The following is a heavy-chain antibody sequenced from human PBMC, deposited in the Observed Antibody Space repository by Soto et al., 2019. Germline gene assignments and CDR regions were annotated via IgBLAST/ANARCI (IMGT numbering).Heavy chain of an antibody. CDR2: INAGNGNT. CDR3: ARSVAVPAAPEY. J-gene: IGHJ4*02. D-gene: IGHD2-2*01. V-gene: IGHV1-3*01. Sequence: ASVKVSCKASGYTFTSYAMHWVRQAPGQRLEWMGWINAGNGNTKYSQKFQGRVTITRDTSASTAYMELSSLTSEDTAVYYCARSVAVPAAPEYWGQGTLVTVSS. CDR1: GYTFTSYA.